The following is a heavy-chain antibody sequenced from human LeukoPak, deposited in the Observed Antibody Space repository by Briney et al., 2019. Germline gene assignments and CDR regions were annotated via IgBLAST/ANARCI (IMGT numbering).Heavy chain of an antibody. CDR2: MSYDGSNK. D-gene: IGHD6-13*01. J-gene: IGHJ4*02. Sequence: PGRSLRLSCVASGFSFSNYAMHWVRQAPGKGLEWVAVMSYDGSNKYYADSVKGRFTISRDNSKNTLYLQMNSLRAEDTAVYYYAKTRPLDSSSWSHGDYWGQGTLVTVSS. V-gene: IGHV3-30*18. CDR3: AKTRPLDSSSWSHGDY. CDR1: GFSFSNYA.